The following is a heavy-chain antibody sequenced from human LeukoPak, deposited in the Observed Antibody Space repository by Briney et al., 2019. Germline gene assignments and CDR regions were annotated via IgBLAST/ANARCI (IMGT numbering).Heavy chain of an antibody. CDR2: IRYDGSNE. D-gene: IGHD6-19*01. V-gene: IGHV3-30*02. CDR3: ARVKAVAGPIDY. CDR1: GFTFSSYG. J-gene: IGHJ4*02. Sequence: GGSLRLSCAASGFTFSSYGMHWVRQAPGKGLEWVAFIRYDGSNEYYADSVKGRFTISRDNTKNTLYLQMNSLRAEDTAVYYCARVKAVAGPIDYWGQGTLVTVSS.